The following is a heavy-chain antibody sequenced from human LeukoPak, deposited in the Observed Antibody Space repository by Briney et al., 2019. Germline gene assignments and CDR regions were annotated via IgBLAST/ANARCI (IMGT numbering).Heavy chain of an antibody. CDR1: GFTFSSYA. CDR3: ARAVGNYYGSSSGYWYFDL. D-gene: IGHD3-22*01. CDR2: ISYDGSNK. J-gene: IGHJ2*01. V-gene: IGHV3-30-3*01. Sequence: GRSLRLSCAASGFTFSSYAMHWVRQAPGKGLEWEAVISYDGSNKYYADSVKGRFTISRDNSKNTLYLQMNSLRDEDTAVYYCARAVGNYYGSSSGYWYFDLWGRGTLVTVSS.